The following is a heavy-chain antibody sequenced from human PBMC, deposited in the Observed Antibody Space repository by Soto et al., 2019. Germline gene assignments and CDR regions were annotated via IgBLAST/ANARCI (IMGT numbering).Heavy chain of an antibody. V-gene: IGHV4-34*11. CDR1: GGSFSGFY. J-gene: IGHJ3*02. D-gene: IGHD3-3*01. Sequence: SETLSLTCAVHGGSFSGFYWTWIRQPPGKGLEWIGYIYYIGNINYNPSLKSRVTISADTSKNQVSLKLNFVTAADTAVYYCARGGFFGVADDAFDIWGQGTMVTVSS. CDR3: ARGGFFGVADDAFDI. CDR2: IYYIGNI.